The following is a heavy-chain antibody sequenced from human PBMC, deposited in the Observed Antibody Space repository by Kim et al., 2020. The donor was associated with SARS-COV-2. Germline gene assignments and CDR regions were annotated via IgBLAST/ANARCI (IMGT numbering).Heavy chain of an antibody. D-gene: IGHD2-15*01. CDR3: ARVRISGSHYFYGKDV. J-gene: IGHJ6*02. CDR2: INSGNGDT. V-gene: IGHV1-3*01. CDR1: GYSFSNFG. Sequence: ASVKVSCKASGYSFSNFGVHWVRQAPGQGLEWMGWINSGNGDTKYPHKFQGRVTLNRDTSANTVYMELNSLRSEDTAEYYCARVRISGSHYFYGKDVWGQGTSVMVSS.